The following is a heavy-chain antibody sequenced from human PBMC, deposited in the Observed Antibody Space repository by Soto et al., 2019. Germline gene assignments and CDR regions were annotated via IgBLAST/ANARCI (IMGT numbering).Heavy chain of an antibody. J-gene: IGHJ3*02. D-gene: IGHD6-13*01. Sequence: EVQLVESGGGLVQPGGSLRLSCAASGFTVSRYYMTWVRQAQGKGLEWVSVTHTGGGAFYADSVKGRFTISRQESKNTVQLQMNSLRPEDTAVYFCAREGIAAPASGEHALDIWCHGTMVTVSS. CDR3: AREGIAAPASGEHALDI. CDR2: THTGGGA. CDR1: GFTVSRYY. V-gene: IGHV3-53*04.